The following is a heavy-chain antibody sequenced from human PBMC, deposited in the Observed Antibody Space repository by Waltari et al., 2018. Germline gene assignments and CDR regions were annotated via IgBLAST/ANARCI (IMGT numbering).Heavy chain of an antibody. CDR1: GFTLTSYA. J-gene: IGHJ6*03. V-gene: IGHV3-23*03. CDR2: LFSGGST. CDR3: AKSLKSGDGYYYYMDV. D-gene: IGHD2-21*01. Sequence: EVHLLESGGGLVQPGGSLRLSCAASGFTLTSYAMSWVRQAPGKGLGWVSVLFSGGSTHYVDSLKGRFTISRDNSNNTLYLQMNSLRVEDSAVYYCAKSLKSGDGYYYYMDVWGKGTTVTVSS.